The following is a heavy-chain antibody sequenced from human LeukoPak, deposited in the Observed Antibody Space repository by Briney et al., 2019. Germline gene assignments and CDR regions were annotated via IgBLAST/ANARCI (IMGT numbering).Heavy chain of an antibody. Sequence: PGGSLRLSCAASGFTVSSNYMSWVRQAPGKGLEWVASINHNGNVNYYVDSVKGRFTISRDNAKNSLYLQMSNLRAEDTAVYYCARAGLLWFGESRMDVWGQGTTVTVSS. J-gene: IGHJ6*02. V-gene: IGHV3-7*01. CDR3: ARAGLLWFGESRMDV. D-gene: IGHD3-10*01. CDR2: INHNGNVN. CDR1: GFTVSSNY.